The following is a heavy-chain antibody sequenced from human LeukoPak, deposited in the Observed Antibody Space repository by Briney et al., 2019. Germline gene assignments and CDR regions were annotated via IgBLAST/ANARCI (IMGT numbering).Heavy chain of an antibody. CDR3: AKDPLNWGTIYFDY. J-gene: IGHJ4*02. CDR1: GFTSSNYA. Sequence: GGSLRLSCAASGFTSSNYAMSWVRQAPGKGLEWVTSISGGGDSTNYAESVKGRFTISRDNSKNTLFLQMNSLTAEDTAIYYCAKDPLNWGTIYFDYWGQGTLVTVSS. V-gene: IGHV3-23*01. D-gene: IGHD7-27*01. CDR2: ISGGGDST.